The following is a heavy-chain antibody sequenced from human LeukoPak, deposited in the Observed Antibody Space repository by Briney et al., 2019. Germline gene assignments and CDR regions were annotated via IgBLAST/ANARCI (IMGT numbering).Heavy chain of an antibody. V-gene: IGHV3-23*01. D-gene: IGHD3-22*01. CDR1: GFTFGNYP. CDR2: SGSDDNT. CDR3: ATPYDSSGYYDPAGY. Sequence: GGSLRLSCAASGFTFGNYPMSFVRQAPGKGLEWVSTSGSDDNTYYADSVKGRFTISRDNSKSTLYLQMNSLRAEDTAVYYCATPYDSSGYYDPAGYWGQGTLVTVSS. J-gene: IGHJ4*02.